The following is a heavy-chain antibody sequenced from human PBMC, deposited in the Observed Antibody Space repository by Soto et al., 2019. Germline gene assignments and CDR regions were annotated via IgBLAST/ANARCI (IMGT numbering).Heavy chain of an antibody. CDR3: AKDRGPKILELRD. V-gene: IGHV3-43*01. J-gene: IGHJ4*01. D-gene: IGHD3-10*01. CDR2: ITRDSSSK. Sequence: EVQLVESGGAVVKPGGSLRLSCATSGFTFDDTTMHWVRQVPGKGLEWVSTITRDSSSKYYADSVKGRFTISRDNSESSLYLQMDSLRSEDTALYYCAKDRGPKILELRDWGQGTLVTVSS. CDR1: GFTFDDTT.